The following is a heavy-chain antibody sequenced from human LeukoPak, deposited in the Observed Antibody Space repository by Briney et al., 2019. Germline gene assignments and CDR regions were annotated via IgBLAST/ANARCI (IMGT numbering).Heavy chain of an antibody. V-gene: IGHV4-34*01. CDR3: ARASKIAAAGRVNDY. J-gene: IGHJ4*02. CDR1: GGSFSGYY. CDR2: INHSGST. Sequence: PSETLSLTCAVYGGSFSGYYWSWICQPPGKGLEWIGEINHSGSTNYNPSLKSRVTISVDTSKNQFSLKLSSVTAADTAVYYCARASKIAAAGRVNDYWGQGTLVTVSS. D-gene: IGHD6-13*01.